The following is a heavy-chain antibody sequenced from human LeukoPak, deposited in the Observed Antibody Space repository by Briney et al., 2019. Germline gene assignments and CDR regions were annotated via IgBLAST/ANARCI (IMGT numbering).Heavy chain of an antibody. CDR1: GYTVTGYY. J-gene: IGHJ3*02. D-gene: IGHD3-10*01. V-gene: IGHV1-2*02. CDR2: INPNSGGT. Sequence: ASVKVSCKASGYTVTGYYMHWVRQAPGQGLEWMGWINPNSGGTDYAQKFQGRVTMTRDTSISTAYMELSRLRSDDTAVYYCARNLWFGESSDAFDMWGQGTMVTVSS. CDR3: ARNLWFGESSDAFDM.